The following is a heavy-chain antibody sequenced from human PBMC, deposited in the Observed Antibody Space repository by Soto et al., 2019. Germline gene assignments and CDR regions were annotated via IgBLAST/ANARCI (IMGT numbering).Heavy chain of an antibody. CDR3: ARQRTSVVTQAYFDD. V-gene: IGHV4-59*08. Sequence: PSETLSLTCTVSGGSISSYYWSWIRQPPGKGLEWIGYIYYSGSTNYNPSLKSRVTMSVDTSKNQFSLKLRSVSAADTAVYYCARQRTSVVTQAYFDDWGQGSLVTVSS. D-gene: IGHD2-21*02. CDR1: GGSISSYY. J-gene: IGHJ4*02. CDR2: IYYSGST.